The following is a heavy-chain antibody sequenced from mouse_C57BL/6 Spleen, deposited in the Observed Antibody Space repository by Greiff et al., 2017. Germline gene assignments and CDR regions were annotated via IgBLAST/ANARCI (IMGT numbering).Heavy chain of an antibody. V-gene: IGHV3-6*01. CDR3: VREGRGGFLYYCAY. CDR2: KRYEGSN. J-gene: IGHJ2*01. CDR1: GYSITSGYY. D-gene: IGHD3-3*01. Sequence: ESGPGLVKPSQSLSLTCSVTGYSITSGYYWKCLRQLPGKKLERVGDKRYEGSNNYNPSIKKSSPINRDTRKKQFYLKFNSETTEETATDDCVREGRGGFLYYCAYWGQGTTLTVSA.